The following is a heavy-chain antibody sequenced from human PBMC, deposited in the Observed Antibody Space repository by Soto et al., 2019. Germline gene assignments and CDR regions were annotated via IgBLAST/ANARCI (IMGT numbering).Heavy chain of an antibody. CDR1: GGTFSSYA. CDR2: IIPIFGTA. J-gene: IGHJ6*02. D-gene: IGHD5-18*01. CDR3: ARDNVYSYGSKIGYYYYGMDV. Sequence: GASVKVSCKASGGTFSSYAISWVRQAPGQGLEWMGGIIPIFGTANYAQKFQGRVTITADESTSTAYMELSSLRSEDTAVYYCARDNVYSYGSKIGYYYYGMDVWGQGTTVTVSS. V-gene: IGHV1-69*13.